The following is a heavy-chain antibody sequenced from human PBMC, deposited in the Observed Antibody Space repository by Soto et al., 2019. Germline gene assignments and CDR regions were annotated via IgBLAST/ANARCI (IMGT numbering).Heavy chain of an antibody. V-gene: IGHV4-39*01. J-gene: IGHJ4*02. CDR3: XRHIHNQGFEYYFDS. CDR2: IDYSGNI. Sequence: QLQLQESGPGLVKPSETLSLTCNASGGSITSSGSAWGWIRQSPGKGLEWIGTIDYSGNIYYIPSLKSRITISVXXXXXXXXXXXXXXXXXXXXXXXXXRHIHNQGFEYYFDSWGQGTLVTVSS. CDR1: GGSITSSGSA. D-gene: IGHD1-1*01.